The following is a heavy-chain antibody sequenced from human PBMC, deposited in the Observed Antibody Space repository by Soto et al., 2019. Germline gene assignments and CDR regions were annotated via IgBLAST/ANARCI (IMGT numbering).Heavy chain of an antibody. D-gene: IGHD3-10*01. J-gene: IGHJ4*02. CDR3: ARLFMVRGVINFDY. V-gene: IGHV5-51*01. Sequence: PGESLKISCNGSGYSFTSYWIGWVRQMPWKGLEWMGIIYPGDSDTRYSPSFQGQVTISADKSISTAYLQWSSLKASDTAMYYCARLFMVRGVINFDYWGQGTLVTVSS. CDR2: IYPGDSDT. CDR1: GYSFTSYW.